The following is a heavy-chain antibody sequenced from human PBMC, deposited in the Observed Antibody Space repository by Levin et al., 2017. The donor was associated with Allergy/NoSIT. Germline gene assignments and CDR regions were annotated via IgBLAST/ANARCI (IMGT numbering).Heavy chain of an antibody. V-gene: IGHV4-30-4*01. CDR2: IYYSGST. CDR3: ARDRDCTSTSCTYGMDV. J-gene: IGHJ6*02. CDR1: GDSISSGDYY. D-gene: IGHD2-2*01. Sequence: PSETLSLTCSVSGDSISSGDYYWTWIRQPPGKGLEWIGYIYYSGSTYYNPSLESRLTISIDTSKNQFSLDLSSVTAADTAIYYCARDRDCTSTSCTYGMDVWGQGTTVTVSS.